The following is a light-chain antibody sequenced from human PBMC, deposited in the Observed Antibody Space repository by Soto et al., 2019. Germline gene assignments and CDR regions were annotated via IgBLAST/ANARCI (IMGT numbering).Light chain of an antibody. Sequence: EIVLTQSPATLSLSPGERATLSCRASQSVSSSLAWYQQRPGQAPRLLIYDASNRATGIPARFSGSGSGTDFALTISSLEPEDFAVYYCQQRSSWWTVGQGTKVEIE. CDR3: QQRSSWWT. CDR2: DAS. V-gene: IGKV3-11*01. J-gene: IGKJ1*01. CDR1: QSVSSS.